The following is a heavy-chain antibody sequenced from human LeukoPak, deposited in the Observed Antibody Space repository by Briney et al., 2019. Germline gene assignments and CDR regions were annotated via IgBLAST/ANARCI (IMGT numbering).Heavy chain of an antibody. Sequence: PSETLSLTCTVSGGSISSGSYYWSWIRQPAGKGLEWLGPIYTSGSTNYNPSLKSRVTISVDTSKNQFSLKLSSVTAADTAVYYCAGNNPGTRPSKYVWGSYRYTDPYYWGQGTLVTVSS. CDR3: AGNNPGTRPSKYVWGSYRYTDPYY. J-gene: IGHJ4*02. CDR1: GGSISSGSYY. V-gene: IGHV4-61*02. D-gene: IGHD3-16*02. CDR2: IYTSGST.